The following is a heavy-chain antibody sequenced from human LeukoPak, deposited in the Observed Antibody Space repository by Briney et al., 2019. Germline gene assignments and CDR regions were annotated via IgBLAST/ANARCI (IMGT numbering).Heavy chain of an antibody. CDR1: GGSIRSSGYY. D-gene: IGHD4-11*01. V-gene: IGHV4-39*01. CDR2: IYYSGST. CDR3: AGGDYSDYVANWFEP. J-gene: IGHJ5*01. Sequence: SETVSLTCTVSGGSIRSSGYYWGWIRQPPGKGLEWIGSIYYSGSTYYNPSLKSRVTISVDTSKNQFSLQLNSVTAADTAVYYCAGGDYSDYVANWFEPWGQGTLVTVSS.